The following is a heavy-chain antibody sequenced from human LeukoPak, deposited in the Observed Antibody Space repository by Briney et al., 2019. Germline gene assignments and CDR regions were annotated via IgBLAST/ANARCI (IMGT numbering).Heavy chain of an antibody. Sequence: SETLSLTCTVSGGSISSYYWSWIRQPARKGLEWIGRIYTSGSTNYNPSLKSRVTMSVDTSKNQFSLKLSSVSAADTAVYYCARVDCSSTSCYPDYWGQGTLVTVSS. D-gene: IGHD2-2*01. J-gene: IGHJ4*02. V-gene: IGHV4-4*07. CDR3: ARVDCSSTSCYPDY. CDR2: IYTSGST. CDR1: GGSISSYY.